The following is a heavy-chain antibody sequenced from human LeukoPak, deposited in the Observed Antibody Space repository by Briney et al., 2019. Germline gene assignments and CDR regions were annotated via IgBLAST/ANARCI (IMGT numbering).Heavy chain of an antibody. Sequence: ASVKVSCKASGYTFTSYYMHWVRQAPGQGLEWMGIINPSGGSTSYAQKFQGRVTMTRDMSTSTVYMELSSLRSEDTAVYYCAKVEWFGELSARVMDVWGKGTTVTISS. J-gene: IGHJ6*04. CDR1: GYTFTSYY. CDR2: INPSGGST. D-gene: IGHD3-10*01. V-gene: IGHV1-46*01. CDR3: AKVEWFGELSARVMDV.